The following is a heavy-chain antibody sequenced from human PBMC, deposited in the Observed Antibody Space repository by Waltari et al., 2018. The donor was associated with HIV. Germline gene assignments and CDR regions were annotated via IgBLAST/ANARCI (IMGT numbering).Heavy chain of an antibody. D-gene: IGHD6-13*01. V-gene: IGHV1-69*01. CDR2: IIPIFGTA. CDR1: GGTFSSYA. J-gene: IGHJ6*02. Sequence: QVQLVQSGAEVKKPGSSVKVSCKASGGTFSSYAISWVRQAPGQGLEWMGGIIPIFGTANYAQKFQGRVTITADEATSTAYMELSSLRSEDTAVYYCARGTKLYSSSWDLGYYGMDVWGQGTTVTVSS. CDR3: ARGTKLYSSSWDLGYYGMDV.